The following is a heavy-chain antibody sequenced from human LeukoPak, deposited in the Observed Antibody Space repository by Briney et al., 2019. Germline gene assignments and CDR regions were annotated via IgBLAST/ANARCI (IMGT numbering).Heavy chain of an antibody. V-gene: IGHV4-59*01. CDR2: IYYSGST. D-gene: IGHD3-10*01. CDR3: ARERPHYYGSGSYYGDYYYYYYLDV. CDR1: GGSISRYY. Sequence: SETLSLTCTVSGGSISRYYWSWIRQPPGKGLEWIGYIYYSGSTKYNPSLKSRVTISVHTSKIHFSLKLSSVTAADTAVYYCARERPHYYGSGSYYGDYYYYYYLDVWGKGTTVTVSS. J-gene: IGHJ6*03.